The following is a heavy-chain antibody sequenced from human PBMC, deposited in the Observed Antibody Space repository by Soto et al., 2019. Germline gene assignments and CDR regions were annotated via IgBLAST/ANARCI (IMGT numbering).Heavy chain of an antibody. CDR3: AGVLIIGTTRGSYCEY. Sequence: EVQLVESGGGLVKPGGSLRLSCAASGFTFSSYTMNWVRQAPGKGLEWVSSISSSSSYIYYADSVKGRFTISRDNAKNSLYLQMNGLRAEDAAVYYCAGVLIIGTTRGSYCEYGGQGTLVTVSS. D-gene: IGHD1-20*01. J-gene: IGHJ4*02. V-gene: IGHV3-21*03. CDR2: ISSSSSYI. CDR1: GFTFSSYT.